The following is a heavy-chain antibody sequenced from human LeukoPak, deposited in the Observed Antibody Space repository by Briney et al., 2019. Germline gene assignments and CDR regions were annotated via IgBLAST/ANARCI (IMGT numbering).Heavy chain of an antibody. CDR2: IYDNGRT. CDR3: ARSGYYAFDI. V-gene: IGHV4-31*03. D-gene: IGHD3-3*01. CDR1: DGSISSGGFS. J-gene: IGHJ3*02. Sequence: PSETLSLTCTVSDGSISSGGFSWSWVRQHPGKGLEWIGYIYDNGRTKYNSSLKSRLTISVDPSNNQFSLKLTSVTAADTAVYYCARSGYYAFDIWDQGTMVTVSS.